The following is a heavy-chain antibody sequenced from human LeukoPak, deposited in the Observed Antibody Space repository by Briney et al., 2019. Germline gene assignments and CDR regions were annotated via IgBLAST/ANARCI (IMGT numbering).Heavy chain of an antibody. Sequence: SVKVSFKASGGTFSSYAISWVRQAPGQGLEWMGGIIPIFGTANYAQKFQGRVTITADKSTSTAYMELSSLRSEDTAVYYCARVAMITFGGVFFDYWGQGTLVTVSS. J-gene: IGHJ4*02. CDR3: ARVAMITFGGVFFDY. V-gene: IGHV1-69*06. CDR1: GGTFSSYA. D-gene: IGHD3-16*01. CDR2: IIPIFGTA.